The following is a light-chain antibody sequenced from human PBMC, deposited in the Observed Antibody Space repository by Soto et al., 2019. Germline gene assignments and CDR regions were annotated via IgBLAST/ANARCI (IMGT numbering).Light chain of an antibody. J-gene: IGLJ3*02. CDR1: SSDVGGYNY. CDR2: EVS. V-gene: IGLV2-8*01. CDR3: SSYAGSNNLV. Sequence: QSALTQPPSASGSPGQSVTISCTGTSSDVGGYNYVSWYQQHPGKAPKLMIYEVSKRPSGVPDRFSGSKSGNTASLTVSGLXXXXXXDXYCSSYAGSNNLVFGGGTKVTVL.